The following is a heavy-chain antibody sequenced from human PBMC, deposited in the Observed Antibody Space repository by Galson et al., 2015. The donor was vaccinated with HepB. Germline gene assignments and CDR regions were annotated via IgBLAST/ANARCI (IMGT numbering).Heavy chain of an antibody. V-gene: IGHV4-59*12. D-gene: IGHD6-19*01. CDR2: IYYSGST. Sequence: SETLSLTCTVSGGSISSYYWSWIRQPPGKGLEWFGYIYYSGSTYYNPSFKSRVTISVDTSKNQFSLKLGSVTAADTAVYYCAIWWLPPTNTYSSGWLSQSWGQGTLVTVSS. J-gene: IGHJ5*02. CDR3: AIWWLPPTNTYSSGWLSQS. CDR1: GGSISSYY.